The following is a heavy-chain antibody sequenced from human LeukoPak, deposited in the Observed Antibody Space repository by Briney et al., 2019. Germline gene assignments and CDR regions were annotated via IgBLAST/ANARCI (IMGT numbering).Heavy chain of an antibody. J-gene: IGHJ4*02. Sequence: GGSLRLSCAASGFTFSSYSMNWVRQAPGKGLEWVSSISSSSSYIYYADSVKGRFTISRDNAKNSLYLQMSSLRAEDTAVYYCARCFGVDSSGYYYQDYWGQGTLVTVSS. V-gene: IGHV3-21*01. D-gene: IGHD3-22*01. CDR3: ARCFGVDSSGYYYQDY. CDR1: GFTFSSYS. CDR2: ISSSSSYI.